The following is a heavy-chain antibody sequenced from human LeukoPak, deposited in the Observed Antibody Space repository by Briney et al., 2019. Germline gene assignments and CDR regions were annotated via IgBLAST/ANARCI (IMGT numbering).Heavy chain of an antibody. J-gene: IGHJ4*02. CDR3: ARVLNPDSGCPIRN. Sequence: PSETLSLTCTVSGGSISSYYWSWIRQPPGKGLEWIGYIYYSGSTNYNPSLKSRVTISVDTSKNQFSLKLSSVTAADTAVYYCARVLNPDSGCPIRNWGQGTLVTVSS. CDR1: GGSISSYY. CDR2: IYYSGST. D-gene: IGHD6-19*01. V-gene: IGHV4-59*08.